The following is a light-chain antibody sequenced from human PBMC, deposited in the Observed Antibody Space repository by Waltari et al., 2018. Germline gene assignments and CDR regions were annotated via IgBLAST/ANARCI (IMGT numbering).Light chain of an antibody. CDR3: QQYHNWPPLT. V-gene: IGKV3D-15*01. CDR2: GAS. CDR1: QSITSN. J-gene: IGKJ4*01. Sequence: EIVMRQSPATLSVSLGGRAILSGRASQSITSNLACYQQNPRQAPNFLIYGASTTATALPRRCSGSRSGPEFSLTTSSLLSEDFAVDYCQQYHNWPPLTFGGGTKVEI.